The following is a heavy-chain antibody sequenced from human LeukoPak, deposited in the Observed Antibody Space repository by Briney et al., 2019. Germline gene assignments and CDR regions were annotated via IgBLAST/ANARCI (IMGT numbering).Heavy chain of an antibody. D-gene: IGHD6-13*01. CDR1: GYTFTSYY. Sequence: ASVKVSCKASGYTFTSYYIHWVRQAPGEGLEWMGTINPSGGSTTYAQKFRGRVTMTRDTSTSTVYMELSSLRSEDTGVYYCARERIAAAGTFDSWGQGTLVTVSS. V-gene: IGHV1-46*01. CDR3: ARERIAAAGTFDS. J-gene: IGHJ4*02. CDR2: INPSGGST.